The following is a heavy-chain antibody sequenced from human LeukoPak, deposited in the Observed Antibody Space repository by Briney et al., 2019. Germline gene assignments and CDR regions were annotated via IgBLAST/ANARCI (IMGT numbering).Heavy chain of an antibody. CDR1: GGSISSYY. V-gene: IGHV4-59*12. CDR3: ARSAGEVQIDY. D-gene: IGHD3-10*01. CDR2: IYYSGST. J-gene: IGHJ4*02. Sequence: SETLSLTCTVSGGSISSYYWSWIRQPPGKGLEWIGYIYYSGSTNYNPSLKSRVTISVDTSKNQFSLQLNSVTPEDTAVYYCARSAGEVQIDYWGQGTLVTVSS.